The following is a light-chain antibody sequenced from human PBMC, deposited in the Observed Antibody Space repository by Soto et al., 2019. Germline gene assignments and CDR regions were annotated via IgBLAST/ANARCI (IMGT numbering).Light chain of an antibody. CDR3: QQYASSPFT. Sequence: EIVLTQSPGTLSLSPGERATLSCRASQSVSSIYLAWYQQKPGQTPRLLIYGASNRATGIPDRFSGSGSGTDFTLTISRLEPEDFAVYYCQQYASSPFTFGPGTKVDIK. V-gene: IGKV3-20*01. J-gene: IGKJ3*01. CDR2: GAS. CDR1: QSVSSIY.